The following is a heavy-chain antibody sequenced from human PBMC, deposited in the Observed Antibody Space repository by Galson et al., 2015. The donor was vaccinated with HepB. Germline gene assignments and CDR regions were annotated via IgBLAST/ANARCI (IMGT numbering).Heavy chain of an antibody. V-gene: IGHV3-30-3*01. J-gene: IGHJ3*02. CDR3: AKASGRRAVTFGGVIAPAFDI. CDR1: GFTFSSYT. D-gene: IGHD3-16*02. Sequence: SLRLSCAASGFTFSSYTMHWVRQTPGKGLEWVALISYVGSNKYYADSVKGRITISRDNSKSTLYLQMNSLRAEDTAVYYCAKASGRRAVTFGGVIAPAFDIWGQGTMVTVSS. CDR2: ISYVGSNK.